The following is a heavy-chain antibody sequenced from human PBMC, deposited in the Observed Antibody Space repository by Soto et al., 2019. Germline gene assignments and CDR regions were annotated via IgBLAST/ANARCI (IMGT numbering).Heavy chain of an antibody. CDR3: ARGHYSSGWPIDH. CDR1: GDSFSDYY. D-gene: IGHD6-19*01. V-gene: IGHV4-59*01. CDR2: VFHSATT. Sequence: SETLSLTCTVSGDSFSDYYLNWIRQVPGKGLEWIGFVFHSATTSYNPSLKTRVAISDDTSKKQFSLRLTSVTAADTAIYYCARGHYSSGWPIDHWGQGILVTVYS. J-gene: IGHJ4*02.